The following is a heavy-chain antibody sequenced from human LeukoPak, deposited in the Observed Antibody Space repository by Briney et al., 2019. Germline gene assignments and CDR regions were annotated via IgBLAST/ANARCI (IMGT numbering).Heavy chain of an antibody. J-gene: IGHJ4*02. CDR2: ISWNSGSI. V-gene: IGHV3-9*01. Sequence: HPGGSLRLSCAASGFTFDDYAMHWVRRAPGKGLGWVSGISWNSGSIGYADSVKGRFTISRDNAKNSLYLQMNSLRAEDTALYYCAKDYYYDSSGYIPQWGQGTLVTVSS. CDR3: AKDYYYDSSGYIPQ. D-gene: IGHD3-22*01. CDR1: GFTFDDYA.